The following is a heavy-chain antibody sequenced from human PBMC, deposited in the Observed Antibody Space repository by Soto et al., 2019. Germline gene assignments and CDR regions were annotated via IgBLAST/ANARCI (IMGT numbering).Heavy chain of an antibody. CDR1: GFTFSSYG. CDR2: IWYDGSNK. J-gene: IGHJ6*02. V-gene: IGHV3-33*01. CDR3: ARDSLDIVVVVADRKYGMDV. Sequence: QVQLVESGGGVVQPGRSLRLSCAASGFTFSSYGMHWVRQAPGKGLEWVAVIWYDGSNKYYADSVKGRFTISRDNSKNTLYLQMNSLRAEDTAVYYCARDSLDIVVVVADRKYGMDVWGQGTTVTVSS. D-gene: IGHD2-15*01.